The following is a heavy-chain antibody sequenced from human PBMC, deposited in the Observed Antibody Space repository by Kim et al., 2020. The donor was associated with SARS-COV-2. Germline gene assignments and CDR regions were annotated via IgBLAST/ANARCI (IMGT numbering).Heavy chain of an antibody. V-gene: IGHV3-48*02. CDR3: ARDRGTLYFYHYFDY. Sequence: GGSLRLSCAASGFTFSSYSMNWVRQAPGKGLEWVSYISSSSSTIYYADSVKGRFTISRDNAKNSLYLQMNSLRDEDTAVYYCARDRGTLYFYHYFDYWGQGTLVTVSS. CDR1: GFTFSSYS. CDR2: ISSSSSTI. D-gene: IGHD2-8*01. J-gene: IGHJ4*02.